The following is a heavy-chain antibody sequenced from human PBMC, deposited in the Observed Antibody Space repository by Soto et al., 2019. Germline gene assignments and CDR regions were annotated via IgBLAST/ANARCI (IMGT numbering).Heavy chain of an antibody. Sequence: EVQLVEAGGGVVRPGGSLRLSCAASGFTFDDYGMIWVRQAPGKGLEWVSGINWNGGSTGYADSVKGRFTISRDKAKNTLYLQMNSLRAEDTALYYCARDRTTIFGGANFGWFDPWGKGTLVTVSS. CDR3: ARDRTTIFGGANFGWFDP. CDR1: GFTFDDYG. V-gene: IGHV3-20*04. J-gene: IGHJ5*02. CDR2: INWNGGST. D-gene: IGHD3-3*01.